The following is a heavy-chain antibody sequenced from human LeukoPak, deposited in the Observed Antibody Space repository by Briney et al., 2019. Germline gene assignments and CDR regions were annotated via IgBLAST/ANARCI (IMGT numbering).Heavy chain of an antibody. CDR3: ARAGYYDSSGYHVGIDY. V-gene: IGHV3-53*01. D-gene: IGHD3-22*01. CDR1: GFTVSSNY. Sequence: GGSLRLSCAASGFTVSSNYMSWVRQAPGKGLEWVSGIYSGGSTYYADSVKGRFTISRDNSKNTLYLQMNSLRAEDTAVYYCARAGYYDSSGYHVGIDYWGQGTLVTVSS. J-gene: IGHJ4*02. CDR2: IYSGGST.